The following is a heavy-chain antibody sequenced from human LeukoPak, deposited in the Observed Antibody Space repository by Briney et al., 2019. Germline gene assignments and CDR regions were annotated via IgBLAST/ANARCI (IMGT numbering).Heavy chain of an antibody. CDR2: IIPIFGIA. D-gene: IGHD3-3*01. J-gene: IGHJ5*02. Sequence: SVKVSCKASGGTFSSYAISWVRQAPGQGLEWMGRIIPIFGIANYAQKFQGRVTITADKSTSTAYMELGSLRSEDTAVYYCAREARYYDFWSGPNWFDPWGQGTLVTVSS. CDR1: GGTFSSYA. V-gene: IGHV1-69*04. CDR3: AREARYYDFWSGPNWFDP.